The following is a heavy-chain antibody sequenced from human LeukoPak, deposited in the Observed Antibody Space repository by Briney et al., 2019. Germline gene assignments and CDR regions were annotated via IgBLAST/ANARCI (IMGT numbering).Heavy chain of an antibody. D-gene: IGHD6-19*01. CDR3: ARNNSNGFDF. CDR1: GYSISGGYY. Sequence: KPSETLSLTCTVSGYSISGGYYWGWFRQPPGKGLEWIGTIFQSVSTYYNPSLKSRVTTSVDTSKNQFSLKLSSVTAADTAVYYCARNNSNGFDFWSQGTLVTVSS. V-gene: IGHV4-38-2*02. CDR2: IFQSVST. J-gene: IGHJ4*02.